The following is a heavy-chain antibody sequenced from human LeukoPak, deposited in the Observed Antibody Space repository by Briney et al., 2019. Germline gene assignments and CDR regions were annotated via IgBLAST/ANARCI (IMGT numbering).Heavy chain of an antibody. CDR3: ARDLITYEQQLTLPV. CDR1: GFTFSSYS. D-gene: IGHD6-13*01. J-gene: IGHJ6*02. V-gene: IGHV3-21*01. Sequence: GGSLRLSCAASGFTFSSYSMNWVRQAPGKGLEWVSSISSSSSYIYYADSVKGRFTISRDNAKNSLYLQMNSLRAEDTAVYYCARDLITYEQQLTLPVWGQGTTVTVSS. CDR2: ISSSSSYI.